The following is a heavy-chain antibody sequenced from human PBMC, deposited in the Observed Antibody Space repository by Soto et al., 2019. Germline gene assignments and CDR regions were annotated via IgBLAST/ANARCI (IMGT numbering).Heavy chain of an antibody. CDR2: ISGSGGGT. D-gene: IGHD6-13*01. V-gene: IGHV3-23*01. CDR1: AFTLSNYA. Sequence: PWGSLRLPCAASAFTLSNYAMSWVRRAPGKGLAWVSSISGSGGGTFYADSVEGRFTISRDNSKNTLYLQMNSLRAEDTAVYYCARDIAADYGMDVWGQGTTVTVSS. CDR3: ARDIAADYGMDV. J-gene: IGHJ6*02.